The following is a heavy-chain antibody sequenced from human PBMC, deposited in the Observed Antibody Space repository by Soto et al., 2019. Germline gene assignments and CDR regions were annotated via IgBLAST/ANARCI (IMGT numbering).Heavy chain of an antibody. Sequence: ASVKVSCKASGYTFTSYGISWVRQAPGQGLEWMGRIIPILGIANYAQKFQGRVTITADKSTSTAYMELSSLRSEDTAVYYCARDPSRSYYFDYWGQGTLVTAPQ. CDR3: ARDPSRSYYFDY. D-gene: IGHD1-26*01. CDR1: GYTFTSYG. V-gene: IGHV1-69*04. CDR2: IIPILGIA. J-gene: IGHJ4*02.